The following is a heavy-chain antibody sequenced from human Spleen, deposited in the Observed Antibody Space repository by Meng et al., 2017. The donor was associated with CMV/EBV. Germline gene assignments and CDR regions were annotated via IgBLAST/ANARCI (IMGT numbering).Heavy chain of an antibody. CDR1: GFTFSSYA. D-gene: IGHD2-15*01. Sequence: GESLKISCAASGFTFSSYAMHWVRQAPGKGLEWVANIKQDGSEKYYVDSVKGRFTISRDNAKSSLYLQMNSLRAEDTAVYYCAREKTGYCSGGNCYYYYYGMDVWGQGTTVTVSS. CDR2: IKQDGSEK. CDR3: AREKTGYCSGGNCYYYYYGMDV. J-gene: IGHJ6*02. V-gene: IGHV3-7*01.